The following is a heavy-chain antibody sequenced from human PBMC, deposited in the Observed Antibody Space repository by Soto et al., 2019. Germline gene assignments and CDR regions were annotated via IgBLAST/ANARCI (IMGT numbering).Heavy chain of an antibody. V-gene: IGHV3-30*18. D-gene: IGHD3-22*01. CDR1: VFSFSSYG. Sequence: GGSLRLSCAASVFSFSSYGMHWVRQAPGKGLEWVAVISYDGTNKNYADSVKGRFTISRDNSENTVYLQMNSLRTEDTAVYYCAKDTYYHDSSGYYVFDYWGQGTLVTVSS. CDR3: AKDTYYHDSSGYYVFDY. CDR2: ISYDGTNK. J-gene: IGHJ4*02.